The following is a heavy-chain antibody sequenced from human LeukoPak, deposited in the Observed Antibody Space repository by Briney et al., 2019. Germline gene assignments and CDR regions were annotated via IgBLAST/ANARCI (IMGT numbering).Heavy chain of an antibody. CDR3: ARIYDFWSNSIYYFDY. CDR2: VFYSGST. V-gene: IGHV4-59*12. Sequence: SETLSLTCTVSGGSITGYYWSWIRQPPGKGLEWIGYVFYSGSTNYNPSLKSRVTISLDTSKNRFSLNLSSVTAADTAVYFCARIYDFWSNSIYYFDYWGQGALVTVSS. CDR1: GGSITGYY. D-gene: IGHD3-3*01. J-gene: IGHJ4*02.